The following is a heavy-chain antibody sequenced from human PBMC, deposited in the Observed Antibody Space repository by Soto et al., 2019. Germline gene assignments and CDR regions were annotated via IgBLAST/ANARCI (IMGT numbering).Heavy chain of an antibody. CDR1: GYTFTSYD. V-gene: IGHV1-8*01. Sequence: QVQLVQSGAEVKKPGASVKVSCKASGYTFTSYDINWVRQATGQGLEWMDWMNPNSGNTGYAQKFQGRVTMTRSNSVSTAYMELTGLRSEDTAVYYCARGHNYYDSSGYYGDWGQGTLVTVSS. D-gene: IGHD3-22*01. CDR3: ARGHNYYDSSGYYGD. CDR2: MNPNSGNT. J-gene: IGHJ4*02.